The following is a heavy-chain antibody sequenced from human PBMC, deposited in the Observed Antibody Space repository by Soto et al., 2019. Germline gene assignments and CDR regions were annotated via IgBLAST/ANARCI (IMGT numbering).Heavy chain of an antibody. CDR2: IIPILGIA. V-gene: IGHV1-69*02. CDR1: GGTFSSYT. Sequence: QVQLVQSGAEVKKPGSSVKVSCKASGGTFSSYTISWVRQAPGQGLEWMGRIIPILGIANYAQKFQGRVTITVDKSTSTAYMELSSLRSEATAVYYCARGHAYGGSGSVYWGQGTLVTVSS. D-gene: IGHD4-17*01. J-gene: IGHJ4*02. CDR3: ARGHAYGGSGSVY.